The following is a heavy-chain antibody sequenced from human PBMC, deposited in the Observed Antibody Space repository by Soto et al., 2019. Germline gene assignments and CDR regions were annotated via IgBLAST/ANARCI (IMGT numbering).Heavy chain of an antibody. J-gene: IGHJ4*02. CDR1: GGSFSGYY. CDR3: AGGDSDGCTV. Sequence: QVQLQQWGAGLLKPSETLSLTCAVYGGSFSGYYWSWIRQPPGKGLEWIGEINHSGSTNYNPSLRRRVPISGGPPKNPFSQKLSSATAANTAVYYYAGGDSDGCTVWGRGTLDTVSS. CDR2: INHSGST. D-gene: IGHD2-21*01. V-gene: IGHV4-34*01.